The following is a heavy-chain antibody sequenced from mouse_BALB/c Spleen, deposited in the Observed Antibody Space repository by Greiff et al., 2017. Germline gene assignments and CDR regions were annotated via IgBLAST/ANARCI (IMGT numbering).Heavy chain of an antibody. CDR1: GFTFTDYY. J-gene: IGHJ1*01. V-gene: IGHV7-3*02. Sequence: EVKLMESGGGLVQPGGSLRLSCATSGFTFTDYYMSWVRQPPGKALEWLGFIRNKANGYTTEYSASVKGRFTISRDNSQSILYLQMNTLRAEDSATYYCARVDLGYWDFDVWGAGTTVTVSS. CDR3: ARVDLGYWDFDV. CDR2: IRNKANGYTT.